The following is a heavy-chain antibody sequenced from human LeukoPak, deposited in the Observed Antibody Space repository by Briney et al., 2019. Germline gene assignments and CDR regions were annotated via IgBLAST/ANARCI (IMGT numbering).Heavy chain of an antibody. J-gene: IGHJ5*02. CDR3: ARVRAAGTFWFDP. Sequence: ASVTVSCKASGYTFTNYGFSWVRQAPGQGLEWMGWISAYNGNTNYAQKLQGRVTMTTDTSTSTAYMELRSLRSDDTAVYYCARVRAAGTFWFDPWGQGTLVTVSS. V-gene: IGHV1-18*01. CDR1: GYTFTNYG. D-gene: IGHD6-13*01. CDR2: ISAYNGNT.